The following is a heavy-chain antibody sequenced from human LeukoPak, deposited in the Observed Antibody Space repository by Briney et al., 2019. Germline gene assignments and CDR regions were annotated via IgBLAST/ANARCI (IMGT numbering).Heavy chain of an antibody. V-gene: IGHV4-39*07. J-gene: IGHJ4*02. CDR1: GGSISSSSYY. Sequence: TPSETLSLTCTASGGSISSSSYYWGWIRQPPGKGLEWIGSIYYSGSTYYNPSLKSRVTISVDTSKNQFSLKLSSVTAADTAVYYCARGSVAPLLDWGQGTLVTVSS. D-gene: IGHD5-12*01. CDR3: ARGSVAPLLD. CDR2: IYYSGST.